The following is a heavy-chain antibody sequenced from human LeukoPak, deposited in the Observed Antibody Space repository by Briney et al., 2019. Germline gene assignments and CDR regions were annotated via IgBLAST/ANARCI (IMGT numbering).Heavy chain of an antibody. V-gene: IGHV4-34*01. J-gene: IGHJ6*03. D-gene: IGHD2-2*02. CDR3: ARRSYHLLYGYYYYYMDV. Sequence: SETLSLTCAVYGGSLSGYYWSWIRQSPEKGLEWIAEINYSGNINYNPSLQSRLTISIDTSESQFSLVLRSVTVADTAVYYCARRSYHLLYGYYYYYMDVWGRGTPVTVFS. CDR2: INYSGNI. CDR1: GGSLSGYY.